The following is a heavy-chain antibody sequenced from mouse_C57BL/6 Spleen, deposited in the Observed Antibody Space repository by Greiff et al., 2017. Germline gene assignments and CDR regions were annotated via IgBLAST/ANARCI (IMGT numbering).Heavy chain of an antibody. CDR1: GYTFTDHT. Sequence: VQLQQSDAELVKPGASVKISCKVSGYTFTDHTIHWMKQRPEQGLEWIGYIYPRDGSTKYNEKFKGKATLTADKSSSTAYMQRNSLTSEDSAVYVCARGQTAQATPFAYWGQGTLVTVAA. CDR2: IYPRDGST. J-gene: IGHJ3*01. V-gene: IGHV1-78*01. CDR3: ARGQTAQATPFAY. D-gene: IGHD3-2*02.